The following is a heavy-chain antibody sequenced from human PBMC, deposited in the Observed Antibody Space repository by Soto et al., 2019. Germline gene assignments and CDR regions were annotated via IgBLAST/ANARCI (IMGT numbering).Heavy chain of an antibody. J-gene: IGHJ5*02. Sequence: GGLRLSCAASGFTFSSYAMSWVRQAPGKGLEWVSAISGSGGSTYYADSVKGRFTISRDNSKNTLYLQMNSLRAEDTAVYYCAKGVRITIFGVAPGGNWFDPWGQGTLVTVSS. CDR1: GFTFSSYA. CDR2: ISGSGGST. D-gene: IGHD3-3*01. V-gene: IGHV3-23*01. CDR3: AKGVRITIFGVAPGGNWFDP.